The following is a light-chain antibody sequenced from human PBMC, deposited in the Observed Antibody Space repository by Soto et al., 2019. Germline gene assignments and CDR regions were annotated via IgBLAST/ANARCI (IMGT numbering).Light chain of an antibody. CDR2: GTS. CDR3: QQFHTSSGT. J-gene: IGKJ1*01. V-gene: IGKV3-20*01. CDR1: QSVSSTF. Sequence: GTRIMTKGERATLSCRASQSVSSTFLNWYQQKPGQAPRLLIYGTSNRVTGIPDRFSGSGSGTDFTLTVSRLEPEDFAVYYFQQFHTSSGTFGQGTKVDIK.